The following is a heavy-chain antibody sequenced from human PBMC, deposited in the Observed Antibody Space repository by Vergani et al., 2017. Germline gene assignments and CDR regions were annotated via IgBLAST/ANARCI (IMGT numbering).Heavy chain of an antibody. V-gene: IGHV4-34*01. Sequence: QVQLQQWGAGLLKPSETLSLTCAVYGGSFSGYYWSWIRQPPGKGLEWIGEINHSGSTNYNPSLKSRVTISVDTSKNQFSLKLSFVTAADTAVYYCARGVVGYGMDVWGQGTTVTVSS. CDR3: ARGVVGYGMDV. CDR1: GGSFSGYY. CDR2: INHSGST. J-gene: IGHJ6*02. D-gene: IGHD2-15*01.